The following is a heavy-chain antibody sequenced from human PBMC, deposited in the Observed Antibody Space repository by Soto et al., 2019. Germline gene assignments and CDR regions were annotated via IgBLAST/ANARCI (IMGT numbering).Heavy chain of an antibody. Sequence: ASVKVSCKASGYTFTGYYMHWVRQAPGQGLEWMGWINPNSGGTNYAQKFQGRVTMTRDTSISTAYMELNSLRTEDTAMYYCVRGGYSSSWERLDPWGQGTLVTVSS. CDR2: INPNSGGT. J-gene: IGHJ5*02. D-gene: IGHD4-4*01. CDR3: VRGGYSSSWERLDP. CDR1: GYTFTGYY. V-gene: IGHV1-2*02.